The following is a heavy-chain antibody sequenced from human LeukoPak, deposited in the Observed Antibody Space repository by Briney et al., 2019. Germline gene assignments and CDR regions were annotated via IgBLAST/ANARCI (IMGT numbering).Heavy chain of an antibody. CDR3: ARGPSIVGATGRGGDY. V-gene: IGHV1-18*01. Sequence: ASVKVSCKASGYSFTSYGLSWVRQAPGQGLEWMGWISAYNGNTNYAQMLQGRVTMTTDTSTSTAYMEVRSLRSDDTAVYYCARGPSIVGATGRGGDYWGQGTLVTVSS. CDR2: ISAYNGNT. D-gene: IGHD1-26*01. CDR1: GYSFTSYG. J-gene: IGHJ4*02.